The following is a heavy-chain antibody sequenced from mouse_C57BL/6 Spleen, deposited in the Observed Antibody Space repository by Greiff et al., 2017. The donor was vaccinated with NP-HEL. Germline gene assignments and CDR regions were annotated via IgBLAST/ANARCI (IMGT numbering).Heavy chain of an antibody. CDR2: FYPGSGSI. V-gene: IGHV1-62-2*01. Sequence: QVQLKQSGAELVKPGASVKLSCKASGYTFTEYTIHWVKQRSGQGLEWIGWFYPGSGSIKYNEKFKDKATLTADKSSSTVYMELSRLTSEDSAVYFCARHEDTDGYYGLPFDYWGQGTTLTVSS. D-gene: IGHD2-3*01. CDR1: GYTFTEYT. J-gene: IGHJ2*01. CDR3: ARHEDTDGYYGLPFDY.